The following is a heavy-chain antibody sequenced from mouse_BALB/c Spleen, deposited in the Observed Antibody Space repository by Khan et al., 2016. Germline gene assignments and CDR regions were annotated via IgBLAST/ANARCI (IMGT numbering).Heavy chain of an antibody. V-gene: IGHV4-1*02. CDR3: AREGDWDAPWFAY. D-gene: IGHD4-1*01. Sequence: EVQLQESGGGLVQPGGSLKLSCAASGFDFSRYWMSWVRQAPGKGLEWIGEINPDSSTINYTPSLKDKFIISRDNVKNTLYLQMSKVRSEDTVLYDGAREGDWDAPWFAYWGQGTLVTVSA. CDR1: GFDFSRYW. J-gene: IGHJ3*01. CDR2: INPDSSTI.